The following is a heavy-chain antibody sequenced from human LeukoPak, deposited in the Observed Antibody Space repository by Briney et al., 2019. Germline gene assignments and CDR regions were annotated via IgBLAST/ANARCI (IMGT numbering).Heavy chain of an antibody. CDR2: MNPNSGNT. CDR1: GYTFTSYD. Sequence: GASVKVSCKASGYTFTSYDINWVRQATGQGLEWMGWMNPNSGNTGYAQKFQGRVTMTRNTSISTAYMELSSLRSEDTAVYYCARGAISGDILNGPDFDYWGQGTLVTVSS. J-gene: IGHJ4*02. D-gene: IGHD3-9*01. CDR3: ARGAISGDILNGPDFDY. V-gene: IGHV1-8*01.